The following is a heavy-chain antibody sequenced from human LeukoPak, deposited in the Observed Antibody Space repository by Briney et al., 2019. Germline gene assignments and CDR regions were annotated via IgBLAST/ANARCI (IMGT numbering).Heavy chain of an antibody. D-gene: IGHD7-27*01. CDR1: GFTFGEFA. V-gene: IGHV3-49*03. Sequence: GGSLRLSCTASGFTFGEFAMSWFRQAPGQGLEWLGVIRSNTYGGTTQAAASVKGRCTFSRDDSKSIAYLELDSLKTEDSAVYYCTRDRLTANDYWGQGTLVIVSS. CDR2: IRSNTYGGTT. CDR3: TRDRLTANDY. J-gene: IGHJ4*02.